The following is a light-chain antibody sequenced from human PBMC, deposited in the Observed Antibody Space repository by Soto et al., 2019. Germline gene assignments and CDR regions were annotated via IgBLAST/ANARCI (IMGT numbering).Light chain of an antibody. Sequence: IQLTQSPSFLSASVRDRVTIXXRASQGISTYLAWYQQKPGKAPKXVIYAASTLQSGVPSRFSGSGSGTEFTLTISRLQPEDFATYYCQQLNSYPITFGQGTRLEIK. CDR3: QQLNSYPIT. V-gene: IGKV1-9*01. CDR2: AAS. CDR1: QGISTY. J-gene: IGKJ5*01.